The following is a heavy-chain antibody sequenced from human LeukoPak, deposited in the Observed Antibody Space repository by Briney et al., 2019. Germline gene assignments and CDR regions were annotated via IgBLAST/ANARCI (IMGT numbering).Heavy chain of an antibody. CDR2: IYYSGST. D-gene: IGHD3-10*01. CDR1: GGSISSGGYS. V-gene: IGHV4-31*11. J-gene: IGHJ5*02. Sequence: SQTLSLTCAVSGGSISSGGYSWSWIRQPPGKGLEWIGYIYYSGSTYYNPSLKSRVTISVDTSKNQFSLKLSSVTAADTAVYYCARGYGSGSGLLGWFDPWGQGTLVTVSS. CDR3: ARGYGSGSGLLGWFDP.